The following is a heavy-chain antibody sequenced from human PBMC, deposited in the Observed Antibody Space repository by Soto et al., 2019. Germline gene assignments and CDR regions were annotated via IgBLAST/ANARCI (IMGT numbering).Heavy chain of an antibody. Sequence: PSETLSLTCAVYGGSFSGYYWSWIRQPPGKGLEWIGEINHSGSTNYNPSLKSRVTISVDTSKNQFSLKLSSVTAADTAVYYCARWREYDILTGYVYYYYYGMDVWGQGTTVTVSS. V-gene: IGHV4-34*01. CDR2: INHSGST. D-gene: IGHD3-9*01. CDR1: GGSFSGYY. J-gene: IGHJ6*02. CDR3: ARWREYDILTGYVYYYYYGMDV.